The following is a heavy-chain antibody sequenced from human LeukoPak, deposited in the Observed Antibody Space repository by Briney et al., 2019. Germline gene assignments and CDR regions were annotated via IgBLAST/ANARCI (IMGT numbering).Heavy chain of an antibody. V-gene: IGHV1-69*13. CDR1: GGSFTSCP. CDR2: ILPVFGTP. D-gene: IGHD6-13*01. J-gene: IGHJ4*02. CDR3: ARGSTSNWPVDI. Sequence: GASVKVSCKASGGSFTSCPISWVRQAPGQGLEWMGGILPVFGTPNYARGFQGRVTISADDSTTTAFMELTSLRSEDTAVYYCARGSTSNWPVDIWGQGTLVTVSS.